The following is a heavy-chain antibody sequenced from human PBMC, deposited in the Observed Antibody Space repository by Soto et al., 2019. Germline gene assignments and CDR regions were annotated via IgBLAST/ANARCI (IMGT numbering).Heavy chain of an antibody. CDR1: GFTVSSNY. CDR3: ARDRVGNSGYDYVYYYGMDV. V-gene: IGHV3-53*01. J-gene: IGHJ6*02. D-gene: IGHD5-12*01. Sequence: GGSLRLSCAASGFTVSSNYMSWVRQAPGKGLEWVSVIYSGGSTYYADSVKGRFTISRDNSKNTLYLQMNSLRAEDTAVYYCARDRVGNSGYDYVYYYGMDVWGQGTTVTVSS. CDR2: IYSGGST.